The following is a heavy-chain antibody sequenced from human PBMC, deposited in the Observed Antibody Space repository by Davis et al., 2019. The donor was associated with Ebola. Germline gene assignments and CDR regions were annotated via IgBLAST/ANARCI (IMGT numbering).Heavy chain of an antibody. J-gene: IGHJ4*02. CDR2: ISGNNGNR. D-gene: IGHD3-16*02. CDR1: GYSFTTYG. Sequence: ASVKVSCKASGYSFTTYGINWVRQAPGQGLEWMGWISGNNGNRNYAQNFQGRVSMTMDISTSTAYLEVRSLRSDDAAVYYCSRSDDIWGTYRSPGDFWGQGTLVTISS. V-gene: IGHV1-18*01. CDR3: SRSDDIWGTYRSPGDF.